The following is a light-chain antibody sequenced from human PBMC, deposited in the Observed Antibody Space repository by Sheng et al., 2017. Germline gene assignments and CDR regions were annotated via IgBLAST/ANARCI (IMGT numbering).Light chain of an antibody. CDR1: QDISNY. CDR2: DAS. J-gene: IGKJ2*01. V-gene: IGKV1-33*01. Sequence: DIQMTQSPSSLSASVGDRVTITCQASQDISNYLNWYQQKPGKAPKLLIYDASNLETGVPSRFSGSGSGTDFTFTISSLQPEDIATYYCQQYDNLPPYTFGQGTEAGDQT. CDR3: QQYDNLPPYT.